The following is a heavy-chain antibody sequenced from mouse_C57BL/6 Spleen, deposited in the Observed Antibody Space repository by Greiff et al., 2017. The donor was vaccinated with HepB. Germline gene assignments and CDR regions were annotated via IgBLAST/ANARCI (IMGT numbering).Heavy chain of an antibody. Sequence: QVQLQPSGAELARPGASVKLSCKASGYTFTSSGISWVKQRTGQGLEWIGEIYPRSGNTYYNEKFKGKATLTADKSSSTAYMELRSLTAEDSAVYFCARGGWDRGDFDYWGQGTTLTVSS. D-gene: IGHD4-1*01. J-gene: IGHJ2*01. CDR3: ARGGWDRGDFDY. V-gene: IGHV1-81*01. CDR2: IYPRSGNT. CDR1: GYTFTSSG.